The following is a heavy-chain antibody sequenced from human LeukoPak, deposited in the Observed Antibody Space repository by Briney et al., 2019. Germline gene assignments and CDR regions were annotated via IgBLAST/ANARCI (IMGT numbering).Heavy chain of an antibody. CDR1: GGSVSSYY. V-gene: IGHV4-59*02. Sequence: SETLSLTCSVSGGSVSSYYWSWIRQPPGKGLEWIGYIYYSGSTNYNPSLKSRVTISIHTSKNQFSLKLSSVTAADTAVYYCARWGSSGFPYFDYWGQGTLVTVPS. D-gene: IGHD6-6*01. CDR3: ARWGSSGFPYFDY. J-gene: IGHJ4*02. CDR2: IYYSGST.